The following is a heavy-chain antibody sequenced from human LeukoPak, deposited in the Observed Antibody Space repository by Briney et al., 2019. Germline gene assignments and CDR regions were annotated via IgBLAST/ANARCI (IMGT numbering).Heavy chain of an antibody. V-gene: IGHV3-23*01. D-gene: IGHD1-14*01. CDR1: GSTFSSYA. Sequence: GGSLRLSCAASGSTFSSYAMSWVRQAPGKGLEWVSSISVSGGSAYYADSVKGRFTISRDNSKNTLYLQMNSLRAEDTAIYYCATQERGTQYWGQGTLVTVSS. J-gene: IGHJ1*01. CDR3: ATQERGTQY. CDR2: ISVSGGSA.